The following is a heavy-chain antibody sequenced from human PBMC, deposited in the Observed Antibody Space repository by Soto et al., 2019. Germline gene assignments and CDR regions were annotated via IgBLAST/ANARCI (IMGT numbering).Heavy chain of an antibody. CDR1: GGSFSGYY. CDR2: INHSGST. D-gene: IGHD3-3*01. J-gene: IGHJ6*02. V-gene: IGHV4-34*01. Sequence: QVQLQQWGAGLLKPSETLSLTCAVYGGSFSGYYWSWIRQPPGKGLEWIGEINHSGSTNYNPSLKSRVTISVDTSKNQFSLKLSSVTAADTAVYYCAREGPRSGTYGMDVWGQGTTVTVSS. CDR3: AREGPRSGTYGMDV.